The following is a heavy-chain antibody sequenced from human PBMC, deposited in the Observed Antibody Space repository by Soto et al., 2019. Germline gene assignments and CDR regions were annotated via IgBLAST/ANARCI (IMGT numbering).Heavy chain of an antibody. Sequence: PSKTPYLTCAVYGESFSGYYWSWIRQPPGKGLEWIGEINHSGSTNYNPSLKSRVTISVDTSKNQFSLKLSSVTAADTAVYYCAISWAVGSGCLIAFWARGTLVT. CDR1: GESFSGYY. D-gene: IGHD6-25*01. CDR3: AISWAVGSGCLIAF. V-gene: IGHV4-34*01. CDR2: INHSGST. J-gene: IGHJ1*01.